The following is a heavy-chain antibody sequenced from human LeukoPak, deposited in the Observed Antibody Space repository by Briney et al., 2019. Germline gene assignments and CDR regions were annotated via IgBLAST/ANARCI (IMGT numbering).Heavy chain of an antibody. Sequence: SETLSLTCTVSGGSISSDSYYWRWIRQPAGKGLEWIGRIYTSGSTSYNPSFKSRVTISVDTSKDQFSLKLSSVTAADTAVYYCARTGTTVTNWFDPWGQGTLVTVSS. CDR2: IYTSGST. CDR1: GGSISSDSYY. V-gene: IGHV4-61*02. CDR3: ARTGTTVTNWFDP. D-gene: IGHD4-17*01. J-gene: IGHJ5*02.